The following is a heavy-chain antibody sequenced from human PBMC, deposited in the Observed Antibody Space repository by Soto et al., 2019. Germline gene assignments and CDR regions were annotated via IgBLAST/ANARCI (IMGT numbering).Heavy chain of an antibody. V-gene: IGHV4-59*01. CDR2: IYYSGST. CDR1: GDSISGYY. Sequence: SETLGLTCTVSGDSISGYYWSWMRQPPGKGLEWIGYIYYSGSTNYNPSLKSRVTISVDTSKNQFSLKLSSVTAADTAVYYCARETHRELETGHYFDYWGQGTMVTVSS. D-gene: IGHD1-7*01. CDR3: ARETHRELETGHYFDY. J-gene: IGHJ4*02.